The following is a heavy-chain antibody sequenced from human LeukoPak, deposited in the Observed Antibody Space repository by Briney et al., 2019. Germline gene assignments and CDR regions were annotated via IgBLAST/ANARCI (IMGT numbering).Heavy chain of an antibody. V-gene: IGHV1-8*02. CDR3: ARHSSRGHYYDFDF. D-gene: IGHD3-22*01. CDR1: GYTFTSYY. CDR2: MNPNSGNT. Sequence: AASVTVSCKASGYTFTSYYMHWVRQAPGQGLEWMGWMNPNSGNTGYAQKFQGRVTMTRNTSISTAYMELSSLRSEDTAVYFCARHSSRGHYYDFDFWGQGSLVTVSS. J-gene: IGHJ4*02.